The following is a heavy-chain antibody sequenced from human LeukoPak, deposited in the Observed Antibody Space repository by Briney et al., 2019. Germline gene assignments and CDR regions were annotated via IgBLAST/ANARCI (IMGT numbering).Heavy chain of an antibody. Sequence: GGSLRLSCAASEFTVSSNYMSWVRQAPGKGLEWVSVIYSGGSTYYADSVKGRFTISRDNSKNTLYLQMNSLRAEGTAVYYCARANCGGDCFPYYFDYWGQGTLVTVSS. D-gene: IGHD2-21*02. V-gene: IGHV3-66*01. CDR2: IYSGGST. CDR3: ARANCGGDCFPYYFDY. CDR1: EFTVSSNY. J-gene: IGHJ4*02.